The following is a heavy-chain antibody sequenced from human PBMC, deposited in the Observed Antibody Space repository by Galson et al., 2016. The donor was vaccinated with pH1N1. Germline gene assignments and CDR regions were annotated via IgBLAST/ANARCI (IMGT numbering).Heavy chain of an antibody. CDR2: IKQDGSEK. J-gene: IGHJ6*02. V-gene: IGHV3-7*03. CDR1: GFSLSMYW. CDR3: AKGGRVGTEGYYYALDV. Sequence: SLRLSCAASGFSLSMYWMSWVRQAPGKGLEWLANIKQDGSEKYYVDSVKGRFTITRDSAKNTLYLQMNSLRAEDTAEYYCAKGGRVGTEGYYYALDVWGQGTTVIVSS. D-gene: IGHD1/OR15-1a*01.